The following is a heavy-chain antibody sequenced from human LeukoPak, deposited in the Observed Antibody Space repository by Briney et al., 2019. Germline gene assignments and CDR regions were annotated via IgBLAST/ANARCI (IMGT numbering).Heavy chain of an antibody. Sequence: PGGSLTLSCSASGFTFSSYAMHWVRQAPGKGLEYVSAISSNGGSTYYADSVKGRFTISRDNSKNTLYLQMSRLRAEDTAVYYCVKGRGATLSPSEYFQHWGQGTLVTVSS. CDR1: GFTFSSYA. D-gene: IGHD1-26*01. CDR2: ISSNGGST. J-gene: IGHJ1*01. V-gene: IGHV3-64D*06. CDR3: VKGRGATLSPSEYFQH.